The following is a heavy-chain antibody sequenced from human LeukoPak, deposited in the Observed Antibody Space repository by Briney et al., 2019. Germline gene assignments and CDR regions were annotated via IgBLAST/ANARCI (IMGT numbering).Heavy chain of an antibody. D-gene: IGHD5-12*01. CDR1: GFTFSSCA. Sequence: GGSLRLSCAASGFTFSSCAMSWIRQAPGKGLEWVSYISSSGSTMYYTDSVKGRFTISRDNAKDSLYLQMNSLRAEDTAVYYCARDPGSGYEEHFDYWGQGTLVTVSS. CDR3: ARDPGSGYEEHFDY. V-gene: IGHV3-11*01. CDR2: ISSSGSTM. J-gene: IGHJ4*02.